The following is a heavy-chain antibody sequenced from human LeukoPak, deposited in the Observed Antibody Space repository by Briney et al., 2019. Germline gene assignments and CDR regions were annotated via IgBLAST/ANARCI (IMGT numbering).Heavy chain of an antibody. V-gene: IGHV3-21*01. CDR3: ARDGTILTGSLYYYYGMDV. J-gene: IGHJ6*02. D-gene: IGHD3-9*01. Sequence: KPGGSLRLSCAASGFTFSSYSMNWVRQAPGKGLEWVSSISSSSSYIYYADSVKGRFTISRDNAKNSLYLQMNSLRAEDTAVYYCARDGTILTGSLYYYYGMDVWGQGTTVTVPS. CDR1: GFTFSSYS. CDR2: ISSSSSYI.